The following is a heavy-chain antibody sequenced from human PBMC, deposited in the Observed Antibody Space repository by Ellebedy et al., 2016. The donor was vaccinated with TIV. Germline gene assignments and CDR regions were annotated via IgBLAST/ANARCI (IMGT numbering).Heavy chain of an antibody. V-gene: IGHV1-8*01. Sequence: AASVKVSCKASGYTFTSYDINWVRQATGQGLEWMVWMNPNSGNTGYAQKFQGRVTMTRNTSITTAYMELSSLRSEDTAVYYCARGQFGYYDSSGYYPNWFDPWGQGTLVTVSS. J-gene: IGHJ5*02. CDR1: GYTFTSYD. CDR3: ARGQFGYYDSSGYYPNWFDP. D-gene: IGHD3-22*01. CDR2: MNPNSGNT.